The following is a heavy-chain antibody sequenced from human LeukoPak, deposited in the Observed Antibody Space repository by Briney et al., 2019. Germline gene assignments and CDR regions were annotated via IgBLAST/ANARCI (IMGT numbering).Heavy chain of an antibody. Sequence: ASGKVSCKASAYTFTGYYINWVRQAPGQGLELMGWINPNSGGTHCSQKFQGRVTMTRDTSITTAYMELSRLTSDDTAVYYCARAYYHDSSGHYSLDYWGQGTLVTVSS. V-gene: IGHV1-2*02. CDR2: INPNSGGT. D-gene: IGHD3-22*01. CDR3: ARAYYHDSSGHYSLDY. CDR1: AYTFTGYY. J-gene: IGHJ4*02.